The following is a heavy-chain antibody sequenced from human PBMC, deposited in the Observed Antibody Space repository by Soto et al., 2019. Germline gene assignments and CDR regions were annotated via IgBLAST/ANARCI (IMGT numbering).Heavy chain of an antibody. CDR1: GGTLSNYG. J-gene: IGHJ6*02. CDR3: ARGEATQIVVTTDYGMDV. D-gene: IGHD3-22*01. Sequence: QVQLVQSGAEVKKPGSSVKVSCKASGGTLSNYGISWVRQAPGPGLEWMGGIIPVFGTAIYAQKFRGRVTITADESTTSVYMDVSRLRSEDSAVYYCARGEATQIVVTTDYGMDVWGQGTTVTVSS. CDR2: IIPVFGTA. V-gene: IGHV1-69*12.